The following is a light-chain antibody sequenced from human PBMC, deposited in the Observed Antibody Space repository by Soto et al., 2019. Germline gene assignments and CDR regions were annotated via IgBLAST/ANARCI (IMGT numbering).Light chain of an antibody. Sequence: QSVLTQPPSASGTPGQRVTISCSGGNSNFGNRPVHWFQQLPGTAPKLLIYKDLQRPSGVPDRFSGSKSGTTASLAISGLRSDDEADYYCLTWNDSLRGWVFGGGTQLTVL. CDR3: LTWNDSLRGWV. CDR1: NSNFGNRP. J-gene: IGLJ3*02. V-gene: IGLV1-47*01. CDR2: KDL.